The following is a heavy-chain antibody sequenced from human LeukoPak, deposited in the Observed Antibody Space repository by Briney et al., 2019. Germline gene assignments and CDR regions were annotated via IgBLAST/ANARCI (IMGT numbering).Heavy chain of an antibody. CDR2: ISYNGGKK. D-gene: IGHD2-2*01. CDR3: AKARVPATADFDS. CDR1: GFTFSSYG. Sequence: GGSLRLSCAASGFTFSSYGMHWVRQAPGKGLEWVAVISYNGGKKYYADSVKGRFTISGDNSKNTLYLQMNSLRAEDTAIYFCAKARVPATADFDSWGQGTLVTVSS. J-gene: IGHJ4*02. V-gene: IGHV3-30*18.